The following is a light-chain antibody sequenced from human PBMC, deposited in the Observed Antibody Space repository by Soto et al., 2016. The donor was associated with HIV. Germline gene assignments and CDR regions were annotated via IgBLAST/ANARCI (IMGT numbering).Light chain of an antibody. J-gene: IGKJ1*01. Sequence: DIQMTQSPSTLSASVGDTVTITCRASQDINNYLAWFQQKPGKAPKSLIYGASTLQSGVSSKFSGSRSGTEFTLTISSLQPDDFASYYCQHSGTFGQGTKVEIK. V-gene: IGKV1-16*02. CDR1: QDINNY. CDR3: QHSGT. CDR2: GAS.